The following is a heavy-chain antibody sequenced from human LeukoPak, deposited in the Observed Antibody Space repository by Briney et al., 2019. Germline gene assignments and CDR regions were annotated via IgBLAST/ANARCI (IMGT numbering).Heavy chain of an antibody. Sequence: ASVKVSCKASGYTFTGYYMHWVRQAPGQGLEWMGWINPNSGGTNYAQKSQGRVTMTRDTSISTAYMELSRLRSDDAAVYYCARSGYDWWNYWGQGTLVTVSS. V-gene: IGHV1-2*02. D-gene: IGHD5-12*01. CDR1: GYTFTGYY. J-gene: IGHJ4*02. CDR2: INPNSGGT. CDR3: ARSGYDWWNY.